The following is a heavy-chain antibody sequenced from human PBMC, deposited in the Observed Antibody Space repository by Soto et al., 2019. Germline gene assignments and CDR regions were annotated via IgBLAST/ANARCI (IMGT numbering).Heavy chain of an antibody. CDR3: ASLPGTRVNYYYYGMDV. CDR1: GFTFSSYA. D-gene: IGHD6-13*01. CDR2: ISGSGGST. V-gene: IGHV3-23*01. J-gene: IGHJ6*02. Sequence: EVQLLESGGGLVQPGGSLRLSCAASGFTFSSYAMSWVRQASGKGLEWVSAISGSGGSTYYADSVKGRFTISRDNSKNTLYLQMNSLRSEDTAVYYCASLPGTRVNYYYYGMDVWGQGTTVTVSS.